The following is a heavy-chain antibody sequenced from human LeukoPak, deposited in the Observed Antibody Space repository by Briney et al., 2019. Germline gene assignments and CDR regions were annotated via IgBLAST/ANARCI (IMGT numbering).Heavy chain of an antibody. CDR3: AREVTIGVGATDY. Sequence: ASVKVSCKASGYSFSSYYMHWVRQPPGQGLEGMGIINPSGDGTSYAQKFQGRVTMTRDTSTSTVYMEVSSLRSEDTAVYYCAREVTIGVGATDYWGQGTLVTVSS. CDR2: INPSGDGT. CDR1: GYSFSSYY. J-gene: IGHJ4*02. V-gene: IGHV1-46*01. D-gene: IGHD1-26*01.